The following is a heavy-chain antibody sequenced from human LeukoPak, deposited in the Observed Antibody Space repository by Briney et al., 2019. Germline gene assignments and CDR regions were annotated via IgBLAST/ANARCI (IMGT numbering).Heavy chain of an antibody. CDR1: GFTFSDCY. Sequence: PGGSLRLSCAASGFTFSDCYMSWVRQAPGKGLEWVANIKEDGSEKYYVDSVKGRFTISRDNAKNSLYLQMNSLRAEDTAVYFCARAHSSSWEYWGQGALVTVSS. D-gene: IGHD6-13*01. CDR3: ARAHSSSWEY. V-gene: IGHV3-7*01. CDR2: IKEDGSEK. J-gene: IGHJ4*02.